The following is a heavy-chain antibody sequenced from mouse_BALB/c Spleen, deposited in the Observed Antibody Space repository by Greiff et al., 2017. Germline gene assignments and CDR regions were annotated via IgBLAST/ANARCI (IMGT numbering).Heavy chain of an antibody. J-gene: IGHJ2*01. CDR1: GYSITSDYA. V-gene: IGHV3-2*02. CDR3: ARSGNWFDY. D-gene: IGHD4-1*01. CDR2: ISYSGST. Sequence: DVQLQESGPGLVKPSQSLSLTCTVTGYSITSDYAWNWIRQFPGNKLEWMGYISYSGSTSYNPSLKSRISITRDTSKNQFFLQLNSVTTEDTATYYCARSGNWFDYWGQGATLTVSS.